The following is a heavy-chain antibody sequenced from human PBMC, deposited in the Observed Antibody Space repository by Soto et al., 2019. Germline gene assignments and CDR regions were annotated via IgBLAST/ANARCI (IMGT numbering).Heavy chain of an antibody. CDR3: ARGLSGSRDWYFDL. J-gene: IGHJ2*01. CDR2: IWYDGSKE. D-gene: IGHD1-26*01. CDR1: GYSLSSYG. Sequence: QVQLVESGGGVVQPGGSLRLSCAASGYSLSSYGMHWIRQAPGKGLEWVAVIWYDGSKEYYADSVKGRFTISRDVSKNTLFLQMNSLGAEDTGVYFCARGLSGSRDWYFDLWGRGTLVTVSS. V-gene: IGHV3-33*01.